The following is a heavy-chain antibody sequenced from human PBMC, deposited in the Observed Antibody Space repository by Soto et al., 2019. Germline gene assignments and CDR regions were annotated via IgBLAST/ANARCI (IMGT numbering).Heavy chain of an antibody. CDR3: ARGTWAARRRGVDY. D-gene: IGHD6-6*01. V-gene: IGHV1-8*01. CDR2: MNPNSGNT. J-gene: IGHJ4*02. CDR1: GYTFTSYG. Sequence: GASVKLSCKASGYTFTSYGINWVRQATGQGLEWMGWMNPNSGNTGYAQKFQGRVTMTRNTSISTAYMELSSLRSEDTAVYYCARGTWAARRRGVDYWGQGTLVTVSS.